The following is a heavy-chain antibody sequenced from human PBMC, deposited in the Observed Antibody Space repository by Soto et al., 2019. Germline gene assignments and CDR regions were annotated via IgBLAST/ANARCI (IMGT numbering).Heavy chain of an antibody. Sequence: PGGSLRLSCAASGFTFSSYDMHWVRQATGKGLEWVSAIGTAGDTYYPGSVKDRFTISRENAKNSLYLQMNSLRAGDTAVYYCARVSYGDSFVDYWGQGTLVTVSS. CDR3: ARVSYGDSFVDY. CDR2: IGTAGDT. J-gene: IGHJ4*02. V-gene: IGHV3-13*01. D-gene: IGHD4-17*01. CDR1: GFTFSSYD.